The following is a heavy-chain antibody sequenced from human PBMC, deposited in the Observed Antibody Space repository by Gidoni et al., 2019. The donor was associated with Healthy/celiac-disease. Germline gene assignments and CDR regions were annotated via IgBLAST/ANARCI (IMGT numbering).Heavy chain of an antibody. CDR3: ARHGWDDYIWGSYRYYFDY. CDR1: GGSISSSSYN. CDR2: IFYSGST. J-gene: IGHJ4*02. D-gene: IGHD3-16*02. V-gene: IGHV4-39*01. Sequence: QLQLQDSGPALVTPSDTLFPPCTVSGGSISSSSYNWGWIRQPPGKGLEWIGSIFYSGSTYYTPALKSRGTIFVDTSKNQFSLKLSVVTAADTAVYYCARHGWDDYIWGSYRYYFDYWGQGTLVTVSS.